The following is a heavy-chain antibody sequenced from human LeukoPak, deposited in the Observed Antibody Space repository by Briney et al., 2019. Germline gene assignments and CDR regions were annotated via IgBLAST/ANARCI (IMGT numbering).Heavy chain of an antibody. CDR1: GLTFSNAW. D-gene: IGHD2-15*01. Sequence: PGGSLRLSCAASGLTFSNAWMSWVRQAPRKGLEWVGRIKSKTDGGTTDYAAPVKGRFTISRDDSKNTLYLQMDSLKIEDTAVYYCTTTLLRSAAKMDWGQGTLVTVSS. CDR3: TTTLLRSAAKMD. J-gene: IGHJ4*02. CDR2: IKSKTDGGTT. V-gene: IGHV3-15*01.